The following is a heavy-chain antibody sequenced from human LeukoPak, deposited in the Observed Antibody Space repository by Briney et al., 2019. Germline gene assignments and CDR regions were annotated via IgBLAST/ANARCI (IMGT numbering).Heavy chain of an antibody. D-gene: IGHD3-22*01. J-gene: IGHJ3*01. Sequence: SETVSLTCTVSGGSLSGHYWSWIRQPPGKRLEWIGYVSSTGRTIYNPSLQSRVTISIDTSKSQFSLKLTSVTSADTAVYSCARLLDNDISGDPHTFDVWGQRTSVIVSS. CDR1: GGSLSGHY. CDR2: VSSTGRT. V-gene: IGHV4-59*11. CDR3: ARLLDNDISGDPHTFDV.